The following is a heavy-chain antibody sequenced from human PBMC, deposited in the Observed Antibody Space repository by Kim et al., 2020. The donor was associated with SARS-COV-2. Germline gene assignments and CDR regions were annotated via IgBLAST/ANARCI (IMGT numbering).Heavy chain of an antibody. J-gene: IGHJ4*01. CDR1: GGSISSSNW. CDR2: IYYSGTT. CDR3: ARSGGRTAGDDAVSYY. V-gene: IGHV4-4*02. D-gene: IGHD3-16*01. Sequence: SETLSLTCAVSGGSISSSNWWSWVRQPPGKGLEWIGEIYYSGTTNYYPSLKSRVTISVDKSKNQFSLTLSSVSAADTALYYCARSGGRTAGDDAVSYYWG.